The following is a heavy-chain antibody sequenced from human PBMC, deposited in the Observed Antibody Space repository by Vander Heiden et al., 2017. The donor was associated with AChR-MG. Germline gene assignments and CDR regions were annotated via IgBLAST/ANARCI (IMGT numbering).Heavy chain of an antibody. D-gene: IGHD3-10*01. CDR1: GGTFSNYG. CDR2: ISPMLDSA. Sequence: QAQLVQSGAEVKKPGSSVTVSCKASGGTFSNYGINWVRQAPGQGLGWMGGISPMLDSANYAQKFQGRVTITEDESTSTAYMELSSLRSEDTAVYYCAREFRGDFGNYYYYGMDVWGQGTTVTVSS. V-gene: IGHV1-69*01. CDR3: AREFRGDFGNYYYYGMDV. J-gene: IGHJ6*02.